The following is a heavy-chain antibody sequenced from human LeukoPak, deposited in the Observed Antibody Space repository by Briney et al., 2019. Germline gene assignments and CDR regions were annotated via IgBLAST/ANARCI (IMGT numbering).Heavy chain of an antibody. V-gene: IGHV3-30*18. CDR1: GFTFSSYG. D-gene: IGHD2-21*01. CDR3: AKNKSPVVYYFDY. J-gene: IGHJ4*02. Sequence: GGSLRLSCAASGFTFSSYGMHWVRQAPGKGLEWVAVISYDGSNKYYADSVKGRFTISRDNSKNTLYLQMNSLRAEDTAVYYCAKNKSPVVYYFDYWGQGTLVTVSS. CDR2: ISYDGSNK.